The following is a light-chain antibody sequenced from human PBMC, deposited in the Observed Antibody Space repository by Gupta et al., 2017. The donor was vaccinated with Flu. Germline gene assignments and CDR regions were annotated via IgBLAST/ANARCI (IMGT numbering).Light chain of an antibody. CDR1: NIGSKS. CDR3: QAWDSLRDLGV. Sequence: VLTQPPSVSVAPGQTAKITCEGPNIGSKSVHWYQQKPGQGPFLVVYDDSERPSGIPERFSGSNSGTTATLHITRVEYGDEADYHWQAWDSLRDLGVFGGGTKVTVL. J-gene: IGLJ3*02. CDR2: DDS. V-gene: IGLV3-21*02.